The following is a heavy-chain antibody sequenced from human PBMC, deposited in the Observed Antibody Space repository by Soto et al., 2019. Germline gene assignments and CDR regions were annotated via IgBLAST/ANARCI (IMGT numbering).Heavy chain of an antibody. CDR3: ARGSRGVRFDP. V-gene: IGHV1-8*01. CDR2: MNPNNGNA. J-gene: IGHJ5*02. D-gene: IGHD3-10*01. CDR1: GYTFTSYD. Sequence: QVQLVQSGAEAKKPGASVKVSCKASGYTFTSYDINWVRQATGQGLEWMGWMNPNNGNAGYALKFQGRVTTTRNTSISTAYMELSSLRSEDTAMYYCARGSRGVRFDPWGQGTLVTVSS.